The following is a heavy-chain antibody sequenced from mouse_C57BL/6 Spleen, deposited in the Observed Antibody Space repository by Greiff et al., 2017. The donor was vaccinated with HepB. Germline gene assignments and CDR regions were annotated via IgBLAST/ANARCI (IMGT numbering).Heavy chain of an antibody. CDR1: GFTFSSYA. J-gene: IGHJ1*03. CDR3: ARDGGYYGWYFDV. CDR2: ISDGGSYT. D-gene: IGHD1-1*01. V-gene: IGHV5-4*01. Sequence: EVMLVESGGGLVKPGGSLKLSCAASGFTFSSYAMSWVRQTPEKRLEWVATISDGGSYTYYPDNVKGRFTISRDNAKNNLYLQMSHLKSEDTAMYYCARDGGYYGWYFDVWGTGTTVTVSS.